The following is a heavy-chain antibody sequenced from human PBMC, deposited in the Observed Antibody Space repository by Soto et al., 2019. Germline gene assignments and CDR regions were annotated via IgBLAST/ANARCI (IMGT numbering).Heavy chain of an antibody. D-gene: IGHD5-12*01. J-gene: IGHJ6*02. CDR3: VRMGFSGGGYLSYYYYGMDI. V-gene: IGHV5-51*01. CDR1: GYSFTKYW. CDR2: IYPDESDT. Sequence: GESLKISCKGSGYSFTKYWIGWVRQMPGKGLEWMAIIYPDESDTRYSPSFQGQVTISADKSISTAYLQWSSLKAPDTAMYYCVRMGFSGGGYLSYYYYGMDIWGQGTTVTVS.